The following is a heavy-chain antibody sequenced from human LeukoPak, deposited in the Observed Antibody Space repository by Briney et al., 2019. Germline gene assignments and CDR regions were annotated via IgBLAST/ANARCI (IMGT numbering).Heavy chain of an antibody. J-gene: IGHJ4*02. CDR2: INHSGST. Sequence: PSETLSLTCAVYGGSFSGYYWSWIRQPPGKGLEWIGEINHSGSTNYNPSLKSRVTISVDTSQNQFSLKLSSVTAADTAVYYCASARDYDSSGYYGWGQGTLVTVSS. D-gene: IGHD3-22*01. V-gene: IGHV4-34*01. CDR3: ASARDYDSSGYYG. CDR1: GGSFSGYY.